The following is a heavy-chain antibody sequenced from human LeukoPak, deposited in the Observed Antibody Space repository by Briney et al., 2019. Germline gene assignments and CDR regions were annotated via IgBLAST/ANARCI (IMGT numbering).Heavy chain of an antibody. CDR2: ISYDGSNK. D-gene: IGHD4-11*01. J-gene: IGHJ4*02. CDR3: AKVSSSNYDYYFDY. Sequence: PGGSLRLSCAASGSTFSSYGMHWVRQAPGKGLEWVAVISYDGSNKYYADSVKGRFTISRDNSKNTLYLQMNSLRAEDTAVYYCAKVSSSNYDYYFDYWGQGTLVTVSS. CDR1: GSTFSSYG. V-gene: IGHV3-30*18.